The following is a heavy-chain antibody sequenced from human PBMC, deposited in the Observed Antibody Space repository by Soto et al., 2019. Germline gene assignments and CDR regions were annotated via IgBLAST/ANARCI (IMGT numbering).Heavy chain of an antibody. J-gene: IGHJ3*02. CDR3: AREGRVGDNMDASEI. CDR1: GYSFSSFG. D-gene: IGHD1-26*01. CDR2: ISFYNGKT. V-gene: IGHV1-18*01. Sequence: ASVKVSCKTSGYSFSSFGISWLRRAPGQGPEWMGWISFYNGKTNFAQKFQDRITLTTDTSTTTAYMELRSLTSDDTAMYYCAREGRVGDNMDASEIWAQGIMVTVSS.